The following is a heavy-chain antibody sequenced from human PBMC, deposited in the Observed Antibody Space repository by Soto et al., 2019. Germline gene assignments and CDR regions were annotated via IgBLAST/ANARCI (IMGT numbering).Heavy chain of an antibody. CDR3: ARGGYSSTSYYGMDA. CDR1: GYTFTSYA. CDR2: INVGNGDT. V-gene: IGHV1-3*01. Sequence: GASVKVSCKASGYTFTSYAMHWVRQAPGHGLEWLGWINVGNGDTRYSQKFQGRVTITRDTSANTAYMEVSSLRSEDTAIYYCARGGYSSTSYYGMDAWGQGTTVTVSS. J-gene: IGHJ6*02. D-gene: IGHD5-18*01.